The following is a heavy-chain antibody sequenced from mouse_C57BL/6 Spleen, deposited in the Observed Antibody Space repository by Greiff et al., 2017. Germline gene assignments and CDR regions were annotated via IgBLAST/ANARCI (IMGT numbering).Heavy chain of an antibody. CDR3: AKNYYGSTLYFGV. CDR2: IWRGGST. J-gene: IGHJ1*03. V-gene: IGHV2-5*01. Sequence: VQLQQSGPGLVQPSQSLSITCTVSGFSLTSYGVHWVRQSPGKGLEWLGGIWRGGSTDYNAAFMSRLSITKDNSKSQVFFKMNSLQADDTAIYYCAKNYYGSTLYFGVWGTGTTVTVAS. D-gene: IGHD1-1*01. CDR1: GFSLTSYG.